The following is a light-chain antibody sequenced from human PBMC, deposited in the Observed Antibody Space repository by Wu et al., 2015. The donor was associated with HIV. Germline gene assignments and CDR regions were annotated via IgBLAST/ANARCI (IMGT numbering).Light chain of an antibody. J-gene: IGKJ4*01. CDR2: AAS. V-gene: IGKV1-9*01. Sequence: DIHLTQSPSFLSASIGDRVTISCRANQDIRSSLAWYQQRSGQVPRLLIYAASTLQSGVPSRFSGSGSGTEFTLTISSLQPEDFATYYCQQLNSYRLTFGGGTKVEIK. CDR3: QQLNSYRLT. CDR1: QDIRSS.